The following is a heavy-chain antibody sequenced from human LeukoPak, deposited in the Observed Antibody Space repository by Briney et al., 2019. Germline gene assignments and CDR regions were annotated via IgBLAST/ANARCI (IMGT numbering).Heavy chain of an antibody. D-gene: IGHD2-2*01. Sequence: PSETLSLTCAVYGGSFSGYYWSWIRQPPGKGLEWIGEINHSGSTTYNPSLKSRVTISVDTSKNQFSLKLSSVTAADTAVYYCARGGGYHDYWGQGTLVTVSS. J-gene: IGHJ4*02. CDR1: GGSFSGYY. V-gene: IGHV4-34*01. CDR3: ARGGGYHDY. CDR2: INHSGST.